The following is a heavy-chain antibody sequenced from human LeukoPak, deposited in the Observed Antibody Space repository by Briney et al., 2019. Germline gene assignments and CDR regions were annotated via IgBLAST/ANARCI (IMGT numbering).Heavy chain of an antibody. Sequence: ASVKVSCKASGYTFTSYGINWVRQAPGQGLEWMGWINPNSGGTNYAQKFQGRVTMTRNTSISTAYMELSSLRSEDTAVYYCARGVEGYWGQGTLVTVSS. CDR2: INPNSGGT. V-gene: IGHV1-8*02. CDR1: GYTFTSYG. J-gene: IGHJ4*02. CDR3: ARGVEGY. D-gene: IGHD1-1*01.